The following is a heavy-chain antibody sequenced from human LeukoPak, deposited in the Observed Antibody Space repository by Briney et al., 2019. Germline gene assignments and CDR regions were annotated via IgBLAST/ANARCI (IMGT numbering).Heavy chain of an antibody. V-gene: IGHV1-24*01. D-gene: IGHD2-2*02. CDR2: FDPEDGEA. Sequence: GASVKVSCKVSGYTLTELSMHWVRQAPGKGLEWMGGFDPEDGEAIYAQKFQGRVTMTEDTSTDTAYMELSSLRSEDTAVYYCATESEHSTSVVVPAAIKGALDIWGQGTMVTVSS. CDR1: GYTLTELS. J-gene: IGHJ3*02. CDR3: ATESEHSTSVVVPAAIKGALDI.